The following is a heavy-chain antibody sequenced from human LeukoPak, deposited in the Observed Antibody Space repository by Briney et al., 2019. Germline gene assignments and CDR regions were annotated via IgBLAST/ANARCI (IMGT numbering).Heavy chain of an antibody. CDR3: AKAGDGYTIFPYDY. J-gene: IGHJ4*02. CDR1: GFTFSNYW. V-gene: IGHV3-7*01. Sequence: GGSLRLSCAASGFTFSNYWMSWVRQAPGKGLEWAANIKQDGSVKYYVDSVKGRFTISRDNAKNSLYLQMNSLRAEDTAVYYCAKAGDGYTIFPYDYWGQGALVTVSS. CDR2: IKQDGSVK. D-gene: IGHD5-24*01.